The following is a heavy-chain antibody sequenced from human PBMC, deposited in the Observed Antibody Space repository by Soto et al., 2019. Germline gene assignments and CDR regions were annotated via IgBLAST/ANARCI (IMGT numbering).Heavy chain of an antibody. V-gene: IGHV5-51*01. J-gene: IGHJ4*02. CDR1: GYSFSNFW. Sequence: GESLKISCQASGYSFSNFWIAWVRQMPGEGLGWLGIIYPDDSDTRYSPSFLGQVTISADKSIKTTYLQWSSLKASDTAIYFCASSVLVTSTMNYFDLWGQGTLVTVSS. D-gene: IGHD2-8*02. CDR3: ASSVLVTSTMNYFDL. CDR2: IYPDDSDT.